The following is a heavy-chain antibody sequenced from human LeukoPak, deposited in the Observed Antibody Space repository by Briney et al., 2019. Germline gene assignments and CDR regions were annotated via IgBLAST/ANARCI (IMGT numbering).Heavy chain of an antibody. CDR2: IYISGST. V-gene: IGHV4-4*07. D-gene: IGHD3-22*01. CDR3: ARVRGPYDTLGYLEY. Sequence: PSETLSLTCTVSGGSISYTTYYWSWIRQSAGKGLEWIGRIYISGSTYYNPSLTSRVTMSVDTSKNQFSLKLSSVSAADTAVYYCARVRGPYDTLGYLEYWGQGTLVTVSS. J-gene: IGHJ4*02. CDR1: GGSISYTTYY.